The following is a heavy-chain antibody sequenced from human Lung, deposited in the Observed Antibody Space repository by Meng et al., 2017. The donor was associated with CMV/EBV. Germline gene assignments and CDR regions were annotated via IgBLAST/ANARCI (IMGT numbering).Heavy chain of an antibody. CDR3: ARTNYGDYNWFDP. D-gene: IGHD4-17*01. Sequence: QGRRRESGPGLVKPSQTLSLTCTVSGGSISSGGFYWSWIRQHPGKGLEWIGYIYYSGSTYYNPSLRSRVAISIDTSINQFSLKLTSVTAADTAVYFCARTNYGDYNWFDPWGQGTLVTVSS. CDR2: IYYSGST. J-gene: IGHJ5*02. CDR1: GGSISSGGFY. V-gene: IGHV4-31*03.